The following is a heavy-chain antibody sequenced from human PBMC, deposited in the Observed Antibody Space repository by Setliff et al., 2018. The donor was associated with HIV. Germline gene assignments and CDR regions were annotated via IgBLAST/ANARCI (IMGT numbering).Heavy chain of an antibody. V-gene: IGHV4-39*07. D-gene: IGHD3-10*01. CDR3: ARARGPPLPVLDF. CDR2: IYYRGSA. Sequence: SETLSLTCTVSGGSITTTNYYWGWVRQSPGKGLEWIGVIYYRGSAYYNLSLQSRVTLSVDTSKNSFSLHLTSVTAADMAVYFCARARGPPLPVLDFWGQGTLVTVSS. CDR1: GGSITTTNYY. J-gene: IGHJ4*02.